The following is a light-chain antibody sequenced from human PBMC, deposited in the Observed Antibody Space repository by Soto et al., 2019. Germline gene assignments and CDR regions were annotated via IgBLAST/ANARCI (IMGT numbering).Light chain of an antibody. Sequence: QSVLTQPPSASGSPGQSVTISCTGTSSDVGGYKYVSWYQQHPGKVPKLMIYEVVQRPSGVPDRFSGSKSGNTASLTVSGLQAADEADYFCKSYAGSNTYVFGSGTKV. V-gene: IGLV2-8*01. CDR1: SSDVGGYKY. CDR3: KSYAGSNTYV. J-gene: IGLJ1*01. CDR2: EVV.